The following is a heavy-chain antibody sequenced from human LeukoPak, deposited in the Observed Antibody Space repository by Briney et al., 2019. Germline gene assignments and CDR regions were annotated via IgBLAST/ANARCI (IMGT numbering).Heavy chain of an antibody. V-gene: IGHV3-21*01. J-gene: IGHJ5*02. CDR3: ARVDFDP. CDR1: GFTFSSYS. D-gene: IGHD3/OR15-3a*01. Sequence: GGSLRLSCVASGFTFSSYSMNWVRQAPGKGLEWVSSISSSSSYIYQADSVKGRFTISRDNAKNSLYLQMNSLRAEDTAVYFCARVDFDPWGQGTLVTVSS. CDR2: ISSSSSYI.